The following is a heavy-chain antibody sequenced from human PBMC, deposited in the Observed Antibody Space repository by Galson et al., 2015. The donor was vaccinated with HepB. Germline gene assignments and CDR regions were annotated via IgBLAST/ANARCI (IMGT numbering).Heavy chain of an antibody. CDR3: ARGPRPYYTIVIIDLFLGVFDI. Sequence: SVKVSCKASGYTFVNYGISWLRQAPGQGLEWMGWINANNGDTIYAQKVQDRVSMTTDASTSTAYMELRSLRSDDTAVYYCARGPRPYYTIVIIDLFLGVFDIWGQGTMLIVSS. D-gene: IGHD3-3*01. V-gene: IGHV1-18*04. CDR2: INANNGDT. J-gene: IGHJ3*02. CDR1: GYTFVNYG.